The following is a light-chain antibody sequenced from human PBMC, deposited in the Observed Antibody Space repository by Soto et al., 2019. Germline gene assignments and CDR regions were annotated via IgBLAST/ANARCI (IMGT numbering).Light chain of an antibody. CDR3: QQTYNTLLFT. CDR2: AAS. Sequence: DIQMTQSPSSLSASVGDRVTISCRTSQTISTYLNWYQQKPGKAPKLLIYAASSLQTGVPSRFSGSGSGTDFTLTISSLQPEDFATYFCQQTYNTLLFTFGPGTKVDI. J-gene: IGKJ3*01. V-gene: IGKV1-39*01. CDR1: QTISTY.